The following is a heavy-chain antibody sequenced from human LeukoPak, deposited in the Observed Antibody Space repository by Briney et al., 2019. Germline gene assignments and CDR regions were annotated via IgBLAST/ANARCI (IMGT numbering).Heavy chain of an antibody. J-gene: IGHJ4*02. V-gene: IGHV4-59*01. Sequence: PSETLSLTCTVSGGSISSYYWSWIRQPPGKGLEWIGYIYYSGSTNYNPSLKSRVIISVDTSKNQFSLKLSSVTAADTAVYYCARALGGGWYDYWGQGTLVTVSS. CDR2: IYYSGST. CDR3: ARALGGGWYDY. CDR1: GGSISSYY. D-gene: IGHD6-19*01.